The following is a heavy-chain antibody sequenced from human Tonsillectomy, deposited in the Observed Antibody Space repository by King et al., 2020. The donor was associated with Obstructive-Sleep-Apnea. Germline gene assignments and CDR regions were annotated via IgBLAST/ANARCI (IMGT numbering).Heavy chain of an antibody. V-gene: IGHV3-7*03. D-gene: IGHD5-18*01. CDR1: GFSFSTYW. CDR2: IRQDGTEM. J-gene: IGHJ4*02. CDR3: ARENDNDTYGYSHYFDY. Sequence: VQLVESGGGLVRPGGSLRLSCAASGFSFSTYWMTWVRQAPGKGLEWVANIRQDGTEMYYVDSVNGRFTISRDNAKNSLYLQMNSLRAEDTAVYYCARENDNDTYGYSHYFDYWGQGTLVTVSS.